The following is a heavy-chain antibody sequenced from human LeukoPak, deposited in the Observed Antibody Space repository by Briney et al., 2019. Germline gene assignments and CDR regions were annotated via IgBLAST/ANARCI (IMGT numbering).Heavy chain of an antibody. Sequence: ASVKVSCKASGYTFTSYYMHWVRQAPGQGPEWMGIINPSGGSTSYAQKFQGRVTMTRDTSTSTVYMELSSLRSEDTAVYYCARDALPGVYGDYRHWFDTWGERALVTVSP. CDR1: GYTFTSYY. CDR2: INPSGGST. D-gene: IGHD4-17*01. J-gene: IGHJ5*02. CDR3: ARDALPGVYGDYRHWFDT. V-gene: IGHV1-46*03.